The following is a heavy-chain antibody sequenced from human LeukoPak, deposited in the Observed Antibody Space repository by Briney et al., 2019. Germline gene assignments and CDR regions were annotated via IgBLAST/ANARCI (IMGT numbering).Heavy chain of an antibody. CDR2: IKQDGSEK. J-gene: IGHJ6*02. CDR1: GFTFSSYW. V-gene: IGHV3-7*03. Sequence: PGGSLRLSCAASGFTFSSYWMSWVRPAPGEGLEWVANIKQDGSEKYYVGSVKGRFTISRDNAQNSLYLRKNSLRAEDTAVNYWARVRKTNPDDDFWSGYYYYYGMDVWGQGTTVTVSS. D-gene: IGHD3-3*01. CDR3: ARVRKTNPDDDFWSGYYYYYGMDV.